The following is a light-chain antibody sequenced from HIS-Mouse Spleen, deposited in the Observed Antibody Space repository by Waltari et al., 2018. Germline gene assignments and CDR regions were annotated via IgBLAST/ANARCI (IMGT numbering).Light chain of an antibody. Sequence: SYELTQPLSVSVALGQTARITCGGNNIGSKNVHWYQQKPGQAPLLVIYRDSNRPPWVPEPFSGSNSGNTATLTISRAQAGDEADYYCQVWDSSTAVFGGGTKLTVL. CDR1: NIGSKN. CDR3: QVWDSSTAV. CDR2: RDS. V-gene: IGLV3-9*01. J-gene: IGLJ2*01.